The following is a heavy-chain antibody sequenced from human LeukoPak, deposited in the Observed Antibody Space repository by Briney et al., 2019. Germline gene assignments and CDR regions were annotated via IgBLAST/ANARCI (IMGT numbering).Heavy chain of an antibody. D-gene: IGHD6-13*01. V-gene: IGHV5-51*01. Sequence: GASLQISCKGSGYNLTSQWIGWVRQLPGKGLEWMGIIYPGDSDTRYSPSFQGQVTISADKSISTAYLQWSSLKASDTAMYYCARSSEQQLDFQHWGQGALVTVSS. CDR1: GYNLTSQW. J-gene: IGHJ1*01. CDR3: ARSSEQQLDFQH. CDR2: IYPGDSDT.